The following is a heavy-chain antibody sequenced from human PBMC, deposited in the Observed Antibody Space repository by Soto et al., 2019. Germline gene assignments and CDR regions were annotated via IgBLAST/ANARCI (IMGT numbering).Heavy chain of an antibody. J-gene: IGHJ4*02. D-gene: IGHD3-22*01. V-gene: IGHV4-30-2*02. Sequence: SETLSLTCAVSGGSISSGGYSWSWIRQPPGKGLEWIGYIYHSGSTYYNPSLKSRVAISMDTSKNQFSLNLSSVTAADTAVYYCARQIYDSSGYYYAYWGQGTLVTVSS. CDR2: IYHSGST. CDR3: ARQIYDSSGYYYAY. CDR1: GGSISSGGYS.